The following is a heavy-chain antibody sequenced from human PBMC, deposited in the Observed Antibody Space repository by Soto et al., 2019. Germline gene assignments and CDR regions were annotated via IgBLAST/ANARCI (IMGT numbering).Heavy chain of an antibody. CDR1: GFTFSNYG. CDR2: ISDDGDNK. CDR3: AKDRSGYSASDQGGEFYSYAMDV. D-gene: IGHD5-18*01. J-gene: IGHJ6*02. Sequence: QVQLVESGGGVVQPGRSLRLSCAASGFTFSNYGMHWVRQAPGKGLEWVAIISDDGDNKFYADSVKGRFTISRDNSKNTLYLQMKILGAEDTAVYYCAKDRSGYSASDQGGEFYSYAMDVWGQGTTVTVSS. V-gene: IGHV3-30*18.